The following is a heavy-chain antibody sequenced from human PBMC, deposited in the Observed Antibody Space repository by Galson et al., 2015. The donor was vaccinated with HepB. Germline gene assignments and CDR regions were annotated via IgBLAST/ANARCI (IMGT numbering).Heavy chain of an antibody. J-gene: IGHJ5*02. Sequence: QSGAEVKKPGESLRISCKDSGHSFTSYWINWVRQMPGKGLEWMGRIDPSDSYTNYSPSFQGHVTISSDKSISTAYLQWSSLKASDTAMYYCAFGEHWFDPWGQGTLVTVSS. CDR1: GHSFTSYW. CDR3: AFGEHWFDP. D-gene: IGHD3-10*01. V-gene: IGHV5-10-1*01. CDR2: IDPSDSYT.